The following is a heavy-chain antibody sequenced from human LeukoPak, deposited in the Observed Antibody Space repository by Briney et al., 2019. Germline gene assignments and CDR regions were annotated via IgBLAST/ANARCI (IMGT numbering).Heavy chain of an antibody. D-gene: IGHD2-15*01. CDR1: GSSFSSYS. J-gene: IGHJ4*02. CDR3: ARGFVEDTQ. Sequence: GGSLRLSCAASGSSFSSYSMNWVRQAPGEGLEWVLSISSSSSYIYYADSVKGRFSISRDNAKNSMYPQMHSLRAEHPAVSYCARGFVEDTQWGRGTMVSVCS. V-gene: IGHV3-21*01. CDR2: ISSSSSYI.